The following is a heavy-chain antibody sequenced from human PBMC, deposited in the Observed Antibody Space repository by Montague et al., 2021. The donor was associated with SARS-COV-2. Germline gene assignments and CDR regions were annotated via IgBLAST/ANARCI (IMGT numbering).Heavy chain of an antibody. J-gene: IGHJ3*02. CDR3: AIHRVRGFSRAFDI. V-gene: IGHV4-34*01. D-gene: IGHD3-10*01. CDR2: VNHSGST. Sequence: SETLSLTCAVYGGSFSGYYWSWIRQPPGKGLEWIGEVNHSGSTNYNPSLKSRVTISVDTSTNRFSLKLNSVTAADTAVYYCAIHRVRGFSRAFDIWGQGTMVTVSS. CDR1: GGSFSGYY.